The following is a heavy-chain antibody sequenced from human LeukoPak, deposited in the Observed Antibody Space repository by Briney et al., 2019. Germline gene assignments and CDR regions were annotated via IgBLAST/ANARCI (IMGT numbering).Heavy chain of an antibody. CDR3: ARLSSTGNWFDP. V-gene: IGHV5-51*01. Sequence: GESLKISCQGSGYSFTSYWIGWVRQMPGKGLEWMGIVYPADSDTRYSPSFQGQVTISADKSISTAYLQWGSLKASDTAMYYCARLSSTGNWFDPWGQGTLVTVSS. CDR2: VYPADSDT. D-gene: IGHD2-8*02. CDR1: GYSFTSYW. J-gene: IGHJ5*02.